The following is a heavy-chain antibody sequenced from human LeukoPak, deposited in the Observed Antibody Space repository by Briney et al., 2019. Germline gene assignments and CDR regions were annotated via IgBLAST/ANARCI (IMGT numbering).Heavy chain of an antibody. D-gene: IGHD2-15*01. CDR1: GGSISNYY. CDR2: VTIGGNN. V-gene: IGHV4-4*07. CDR3: ARGWYCSGGICQSSTDV. Sequence: SETLSLTCTVSGGSISNYYWSWIRQPAGKGLEWIGRVTIGGNNDCNPSLKSRVTMSADTSKNQFSLRLSSVTAADTALYYCARGWYCSGGICQSSTDVWGKGTTVTVSS. J-gene: IGHJ6*04.